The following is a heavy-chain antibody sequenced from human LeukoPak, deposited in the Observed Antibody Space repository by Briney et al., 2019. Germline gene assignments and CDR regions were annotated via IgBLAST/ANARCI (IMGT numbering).Heavy chain of an antibody. CDR1: GYTFTSYG. CDR2: ISAYNGNT. V-gene: IGHV1-18*01. Sequence: GASVKVSCKASGYTFTSYGISWVRQAPGQGLEWMGWISAYNGNTNYAQKLQGRVTMTTDTSTSTAYMELSRLRSDDTAVYYCAREPPSSPGIAVAGTGHYWGQGTLVTVSS. J-gene: IGHJ4*02. D-gene: IGHD6-19*01. CDR3: AREPPSSPGIAVAGTGHY.